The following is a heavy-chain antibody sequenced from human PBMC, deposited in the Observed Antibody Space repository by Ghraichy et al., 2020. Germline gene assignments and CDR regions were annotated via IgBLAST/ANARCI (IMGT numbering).Heavy chain of an antibody. Sequence: LSLTCAASGFTFSTYWMTWVRQAPGKGLEWVANIKPDGSKGYYVDSVKGRFTISRDNAKNSLYLQMNSLRAEDTAVYYCAREGLDHGSGRSDWFDPWGQGNLVTLSA. CDR3: AREGLDHGSGRSDWFDP. CDR2: IKPDGSKG. CDR1: GFTFSTYW. V-gene: IGHV3-7*01. J-gene: IGHJ5*02. D-gene: IGHD3-10*01.